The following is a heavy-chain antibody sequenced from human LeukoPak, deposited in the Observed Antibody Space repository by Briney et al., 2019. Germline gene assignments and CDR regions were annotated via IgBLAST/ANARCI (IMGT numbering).Heavy chain of an antibody. Sequence: SETLSLTCTVAGDSMSSGSYDWSWIRQPAEKGKEWVGRIYNSGTTNYNPSLKSRVTISEDASKNQFSLNLSFVTAADTAVYYCARTVTSGSPYFDSWGQGTLVTVSS. J-gene: IGHJ4*02. CDR2: IYNSGTT. V-gene: IGHV4-61*02. CDR3: ARTVTSGSPYFDS. D-gene: IGHD2-15*01. CDR1: GDSMSSGSYD.